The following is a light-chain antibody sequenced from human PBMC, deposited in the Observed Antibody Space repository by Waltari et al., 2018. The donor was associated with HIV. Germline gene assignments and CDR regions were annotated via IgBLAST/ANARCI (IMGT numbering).Light chain of an antibody. J-gene: IGLJ3*02. V-gene: IGLV3-27*01. CDR3: YSGPGNGRV. CDR1: VLAEEF. Sequence: SFELTQPSSVSVSPGQTATISCSGNVLAEEFGRWFQQKPGQAPVLLIYRDTERQSGTPERFSASKSWTTFTLTRIGAQSDDEAVYYCYSGPGNGRVFGGGTQLTVL. CDR2: RDT.